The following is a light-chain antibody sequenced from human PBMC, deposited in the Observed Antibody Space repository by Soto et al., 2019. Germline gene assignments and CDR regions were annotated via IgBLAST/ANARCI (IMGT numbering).Light chain of an antibody. Sequence: DIQMTQSPSTLSAFVGDRVTITCRASQSISGWLAWYQQKPGKAPNLLIYKASSLESGVPSRFSGSGSGTEFTLTISSLQPDDFATYYCQQYNSSPFTFGPGTKVDIK. CDR2: KAS. V-gene: IGKV1-5*03. CDR3: QQYNSSPFT. CDR1: QSISGW. J-gene: IGKJ3*01.